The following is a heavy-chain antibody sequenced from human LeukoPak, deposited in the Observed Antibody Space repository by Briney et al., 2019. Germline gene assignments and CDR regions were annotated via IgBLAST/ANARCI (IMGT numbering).Heavy chain of an antibody. J-gene: IGHJ4*02. CDR1: GYTFTNYF. CDR3: ARDHEYYYGSGSYYPGGCDY. D-gene: IGHD3-10*01. CDR2: INPTGTGT. Sequence: ASVKVSCKASGYTFTNYFMHWVRQAPGQGLEWMGLINPTGTGTNYAQKFRGRVTMTRDTSTSTVYMELRSLRSEDTAVYYCARDHEYYYGSGSYYPGGCDYWGQGTLVTVSS. V-gene: IGHV1-46*01.